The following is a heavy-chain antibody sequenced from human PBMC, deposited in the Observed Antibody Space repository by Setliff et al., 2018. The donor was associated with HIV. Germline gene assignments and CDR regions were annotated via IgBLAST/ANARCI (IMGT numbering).Heavy chain of an antibody. D-gene: IGHD2-15*01. CDR1: GYTFIDYY. V-gene: IGHV1-2*02. CDR3: ARTRGESCTGGRCYERFDY. J-gene: IGHJ4*02. Sequence: KVSCKASGYTFIDYYIYWVRQAPGQGLEWMGWINPNSGDTDYAQKFQDRVTVTRDTSINTAYMELSRLRSDDTAVFYCARTRGESCTGGRCYERFDYWGQGTLVTVSS. CDR2: INPNSGDT.